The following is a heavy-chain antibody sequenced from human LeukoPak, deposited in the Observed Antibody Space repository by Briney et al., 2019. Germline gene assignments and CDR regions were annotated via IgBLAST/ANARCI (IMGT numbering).Heavy chain of an antibody. CDR1: GGSISSSSYY. Sequence: SETLSLTCTVSGGSISSSSYYWGWIRQPPGKGLEWIGGIYYSGSTYYNPSLKSRVTISVDTSKNQFSLKLSSVTAADTAVYYCASPPHTLWSPGLYSMDVWGQGTTVTVSS. V-gene: IGHV4-39*01. D-gene: IGHD3-10*01. CDR2: IYYSGST. J-gene: IGHJ6*02. CDR3: ASPPHTLWSPGLYSMDV.